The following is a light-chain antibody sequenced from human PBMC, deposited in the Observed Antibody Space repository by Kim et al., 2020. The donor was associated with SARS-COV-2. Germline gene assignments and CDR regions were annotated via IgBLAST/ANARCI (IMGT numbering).Light chain of an antibody. CDR1: QSVSSN. CDR3: QQYNKWQYT. CDR2: GAS. V-gene: IGKV3-15*01. J-gene: IGKJ2*01. Sequence: CVSPGESATTPCRAGQSVSSNLAWYQQKPGQAPRLLIYGASTRATGIPARFSGSGSGTEFTLTISSLQSEDFAVYHCQQYNKWQYTFGQGTKLEIK.